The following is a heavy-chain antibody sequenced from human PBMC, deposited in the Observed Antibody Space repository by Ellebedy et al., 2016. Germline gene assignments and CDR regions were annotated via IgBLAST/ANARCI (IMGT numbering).Heavy chain of an antibody. J-gene: IGHJ4*02. D-gene: IGHD3/OR15-3a*01. CDR1: GFTFSGFF. Sequence: GGSLRLXXAASGFTFSGFFMSWVRQAPGRGLEWVSTISSSGDGTNDADSVKGRFTASRDNSKNTVYLQMNNVRAEDTAMYYCRHGHYADYWGQGTLVTVSS. CDR2: ISSSGDGT. CDR3: RHGHYADY. V-gene: IGHV3-23*01.